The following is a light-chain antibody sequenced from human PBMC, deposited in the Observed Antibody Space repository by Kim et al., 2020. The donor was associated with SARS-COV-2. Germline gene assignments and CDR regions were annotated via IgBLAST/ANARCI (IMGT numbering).Light chain of an antibody. V-gene: IGKV1-5*03. Sequence: DIQMTQSPSTLSASVGDRITITCRASQSISIWLAWHQQKPGKAPKVLIYKASNLGSGVPSRFSGSGSGTEFTLAISSLHPDDFATYYCQQYITYPYTFGQGTKLEIK. CDR1: QSISIW. CDR2: KAS. J-gene: IGKJ2*01. CDR3: QQYITYPYT.